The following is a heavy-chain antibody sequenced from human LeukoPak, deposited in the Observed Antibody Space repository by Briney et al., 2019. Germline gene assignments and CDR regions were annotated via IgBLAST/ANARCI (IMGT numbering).Heavy chain of an antibody. D-gene: IGHD3-22*01. J-gene: IGHJ4*02. CDR3: ASEYYYDSSGHYSGVAYY. Sequence: ASVKVSCKASGYTFSSYGISWVRQAPGQGLEWMGWISAYNGNTNYAQKLQGRVTMTTDTSTSTAYMELRSLRSDDTAVYYCASEYYYDSSGHYSGVAYYWGEGTLVTVSS. CDR1: GYTFSSYG. V-gene: IGHV1-18*01. CDR2: ISAYNGNT.